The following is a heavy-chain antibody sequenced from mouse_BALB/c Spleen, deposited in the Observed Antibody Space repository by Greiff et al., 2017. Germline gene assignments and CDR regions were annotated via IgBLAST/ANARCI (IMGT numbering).Heavy chain of an antibody. CDR1: GFTFSDYY. Sequence: EVQLVESGGGLVKPGGSLKLSCAASGFTFSDYYMYWVRQTPEKRLEWVATISDGGSYTYYPDSVKGRFTISRDNARNILYLQMSSLRSEDTAMYYCARGGYYGSSFDYWGQGTTLTVSS. V-gene: IGHV5-4*02. D-gene: IGHD1-1*01. J-gene: IGHJ2*01. CDR3: ARGGYYGSSFDY. CDR2: ISDGGSYT.